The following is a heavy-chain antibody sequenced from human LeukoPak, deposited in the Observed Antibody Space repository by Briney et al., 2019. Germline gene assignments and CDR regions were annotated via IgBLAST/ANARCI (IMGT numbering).Heavy chain of an antibody. Sequence: GASVKVSCKASGYTLTGYYMHWLRQAPGQGLEWMGWISAYNGNTNYAQKLQGRVTMTTDTSTSTAYMELRSLRSDDTAVHYCARDKEGNGFGPWGQGTLVTVSS. V-gene: IGHV1-18*04. CDR2: ISAYNGNT. CDR1: GYTLTGYY. J-gene: IGHJ5*02. CDR3: ARDKEGNGFGP.